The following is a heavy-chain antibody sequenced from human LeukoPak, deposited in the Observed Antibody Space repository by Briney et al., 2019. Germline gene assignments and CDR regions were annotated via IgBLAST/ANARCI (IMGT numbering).Heavy chain of an antibody. J-gene: IGHJ4*02. V-gene: IGHV3-30*18. CDR2: ISYDGSNK. CDR1: GFTFSSYG. D-gene: IGHD1-26*01. CDR3: AKVSLRVGATTHFDY. Sequence: PGGSLRLSCAASGFTFSSYGMHWVRQAPGRGLEWGAVISYDGSNKYYADSVKGRFTISRDNSKNTLYLQMNSLRAEDTAVYYCAKVSLRVGATTHFDYWGQGTLVTVSS.